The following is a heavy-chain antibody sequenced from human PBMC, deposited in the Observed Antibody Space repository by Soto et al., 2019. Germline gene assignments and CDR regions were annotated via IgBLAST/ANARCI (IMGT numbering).Heavy chain of an antibody. CDR1: GFTFSSYW. D-gene: IGHD6-13*01. CDR2: INSDGSST. V-gene: IGHV3-74*01. CDR3: ARVAEIAAAGTADYYYYYGMDV. Sequence: GGSLRLSCAASGFTFSSYWMHWVRQAPGKGLVWVSRINSDGSSTSYADSVKGRFTISRDNAKNTLYLQMNSLRAEDTAVYYCARVAEIAAAGTADYYYYYGMDVWGQGTTVTVSS. J-gene: IGHJ6*02.